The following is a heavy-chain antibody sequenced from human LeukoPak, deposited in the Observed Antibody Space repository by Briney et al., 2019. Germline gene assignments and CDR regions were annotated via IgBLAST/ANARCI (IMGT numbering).Heavy chain of an antibody. CDR3: ARHVAVAGEYNWFDP. CDR2: IYYSGST. Sequence: PSETLSLTCAVSGYSISSGYYWGWIRQPPGKGLEWIGSIYYSGSTYYNPSLKSRVTISVDTSKNQFSLKLSSVTAADTAVYYCARHVAVAGEYNWFDPWGQGTLVTVSS. J-gene: IGHJ5*02. D-gene: IGHD6-19*01. CDR1: GYSISSGYY. V-gene: IGHV4-38-2*01.